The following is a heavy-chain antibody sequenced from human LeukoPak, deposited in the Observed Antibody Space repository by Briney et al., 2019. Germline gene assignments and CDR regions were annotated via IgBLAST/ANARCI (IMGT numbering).Heavy chain of an antibody. CDR1: GGSISSGGYY. CDR2: IYYSGST. D-gene: IGHD6-13*01. J-gene: IGHJ4*02. Sequence: SETLSLTCTVSGGSISSGGYYWSWIRQHPGKGLEWIGYIYYSGSTYYNPSLKSRVTISVDTSKNQFSLKLSSVTAADTAVYYCARVKVETRTGYSSSWYSLYYFDYWGQGTLVTVSS. V-gene: IGHV4-31*03. CDR3: ARVKVETRTGYSSSWYSLYYFDY.